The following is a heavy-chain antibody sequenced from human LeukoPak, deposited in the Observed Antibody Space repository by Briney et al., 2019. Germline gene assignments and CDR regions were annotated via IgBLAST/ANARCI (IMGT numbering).Heavy chain of an antibody. J-gene: IGHJ6*02. CDR1: GGSISSGDYY. CDR3: ARAVGGSYDILTGYYRNYYGMDV. CDR2: IYYSGST. D-gene: IGHD3-9*01. V-gene: IGHV4-30-4*01. Sequence: SETLSLTCTVSGGSISSGDYYWRWIRQPPGKGLEWIGYIYYSGSTYYNPSLKSRVTISVDTSKNQFSLKLSSVTAADTAVYYCARAVGGSYDILTGYYRNYYGMDVWGQGTTVTVSS.